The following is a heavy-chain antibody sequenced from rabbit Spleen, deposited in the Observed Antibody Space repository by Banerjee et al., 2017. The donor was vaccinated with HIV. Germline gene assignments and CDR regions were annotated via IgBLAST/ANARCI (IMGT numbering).Heavy chain of an antibody. CDR1: AFSFSRGYD. CDR2: IYGGDSGNT. J-gene: IGHJ4*01. CDR3: AREGFYTHGYTAEAYAAPYFNL. D-gene: IGHD6-1*01. Sequence: QQQLEESGGDLVKPGGSLKLSCKASAFSFSRGYDMCWVRQAPGKGLEWIACIYGGDSGNTYYANWAKGRFTISKTSSTTVTLQMTSLTAADTAIYFCAREGFYTHGYTAEAYAAPYFNLWGPGTLVTVS. V-gene: IGHV1S45*01.